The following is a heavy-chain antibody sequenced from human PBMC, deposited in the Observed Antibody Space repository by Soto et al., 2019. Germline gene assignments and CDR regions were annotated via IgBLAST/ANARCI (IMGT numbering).Heavy chain of an antibody. V-gene: IGHV3-23*01. J-gene: IGHJ5*02. Sequence: GGSLRLSCAASGITLNKYAMTWVRQAPGKGLEWVSGISGSGGNKYYADSVEGRFTISRDNSKNTLYLQMDSLRPDDTAVYYCAKCPYSESYYWFDPWGQGTLVTVSS. CDR1: GITLNKYA. CDR2: ISGSGGNK. CDR3: AKCPYSESYYWFDP. D-gene: IGHD1-26*01.